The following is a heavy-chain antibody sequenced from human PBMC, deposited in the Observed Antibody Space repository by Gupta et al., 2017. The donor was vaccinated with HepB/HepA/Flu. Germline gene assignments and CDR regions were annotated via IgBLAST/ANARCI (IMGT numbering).Heavy chain of an antibody. J-gene: IGHJ6*02. Sequence: EVQLVESGGGLVQPGRSLRLSCVVSGFTFHDYAMHWVRHAPGKGLEWVSGITWSSGNIDYTDSVNGRFTISRDNGENSLYLQMNSLRTEDTALYYCAKARESETYYKFGMDVWGQGTTVTVS. CDR1: GFTFHDYA. V-gene: IGHV3-9*01. CDR3: AKARESETYYKFGMDV. CDR2: ITWSSGNI. D-gene: IGHD3-3*01.